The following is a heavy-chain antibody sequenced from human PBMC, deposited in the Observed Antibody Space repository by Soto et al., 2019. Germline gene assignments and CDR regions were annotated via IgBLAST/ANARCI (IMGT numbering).Heavy chain of an antibody. CDR1: GYTFTSYD. V-gene: IGHV1-8*01. CDR2: MNPNSGNT. D-gene: IGHD1-7*01. J-gene: IGHJ5*02. CDR3: ARGLSIGSNNWNYLRSDP. Sequence: GASVKVSCKASGYTFTSYDINWVRQATGQELEWMGWMNPNSGNTGYAQKFQGRVTMTRNTSISTAYMELTSLRSEDTAVYYCARGLSIGSNNWNYLRSDPWGQGTLVTVSS.